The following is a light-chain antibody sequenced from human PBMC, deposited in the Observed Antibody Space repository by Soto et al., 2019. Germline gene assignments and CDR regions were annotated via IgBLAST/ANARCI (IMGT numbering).Light chain of an antibody. V-gene: IGLV2-23*01. CDR2: ETS. Sequence: QSVLTQPASVSGSPGQSVTISCTGTSSDFGSYKFVSWYQHHPGTVPKVIIYETSKRPSGVSDRFSGSKSGNTASLTISGLQDEDEADFYCFSFTRTNTHVFGSGTKVTVL. J-gene: IGLJ1*01. CDR3: FSFTRTNTHV. CDR1: SSDFGSYKF.